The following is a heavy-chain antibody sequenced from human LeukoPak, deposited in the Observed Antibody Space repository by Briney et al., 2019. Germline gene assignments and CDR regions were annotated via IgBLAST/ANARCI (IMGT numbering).Heavy chain of an antibody. D-gene: IGHD3-22*01. J-gene: IGHJ4*02. CDR2: ISSSSTYI. CDR3: AREYYDGGNSGYYYVEMYYFDY. V-gene: IGHV3-21*01. CDR1: GFTFSTYN. Sequence: GGSLRLSCAASGFTFSTYNMNWVRQAPGKGLEWVSSISSSSTYIYYADSVKGRFTISRDNADNSLYLQMNSLRAEDTAVYYCAREYYDGGNSGYYYVEMYYFDYWGQGTLVTVSS.